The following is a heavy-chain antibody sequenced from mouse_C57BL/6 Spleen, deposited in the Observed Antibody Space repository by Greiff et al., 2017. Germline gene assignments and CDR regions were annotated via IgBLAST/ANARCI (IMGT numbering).Heavy chain of an antibody. Sequence: VQLQQPGAELVKPGASVKLSCTASGYSFTSYWMHWVKQRPGRGLEWIGRIDPHSGGTKYNEKFKSKATLTVDKPSSTAYMQLSSLTSEDSAVYYCSGYYSLDYWGQGTTLTVSS. CDR3: SGYYSLDY. CDR1: GYSFTSYW. CDR2: IDPHSGGT. D-gene: IGHD2-12*01. J-gene: IGHJ2*01. V-gene: IGHV1-72*01.